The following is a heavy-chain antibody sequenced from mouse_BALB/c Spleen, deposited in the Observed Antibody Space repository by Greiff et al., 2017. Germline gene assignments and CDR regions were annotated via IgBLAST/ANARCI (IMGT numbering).Heavy chain of an antibody. CDR1: GYAFSSYW. J-gene: IGHJ1*01. Sequence: QVQLKESGAELVRPGSSVKISCTASGYAFSSYWMNWVKQRPGQGLEWIGQIYPGDGDTNYNGKFKGKATLTADKSSSTAYMQRSSLTSEDSAVYFCARSRGSYWYFDVWGAGTTVTVSS. CDR2: IYPGDGDT. V-gene: IGHV1-80*01. CDR3: ARSRGSYWYFDV.